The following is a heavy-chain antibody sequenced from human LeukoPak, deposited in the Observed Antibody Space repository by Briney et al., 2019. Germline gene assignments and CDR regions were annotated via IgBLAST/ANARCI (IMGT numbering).Heavy chain of an antibody. D-gene: IGHD2-8*01. Sequence: ASVKVSCKASGYTVTSYYMHWVRQAPGQGLEWMGWISAYNGNTNYAQKLQGRVTMTTDTSTSTAYMELRSLRSDDTAVYYCASGYCTNGVCYLGEYWGQGTLVTVSS. J-gene: IGHJ4*02. CDR2: ISAYNGNT. V-gene: IGHV1-18*04. CDR1: GYTVTSYY. CDR3: ASGYCTNGVCYLGEY.